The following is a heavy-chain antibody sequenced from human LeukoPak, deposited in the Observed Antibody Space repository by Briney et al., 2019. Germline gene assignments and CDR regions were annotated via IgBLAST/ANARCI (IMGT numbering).Heavy chain of an antibody. Sequence: PGGSLRLSCAASGFTFSDYYMSWIRQAPGKGLEWVSYISSSGSTIYYADSVKGRFTISRDNAKNTLYLQMNSLRAEDTAVYYCARDDYLYCSSTSCYGYYYYMDVWGKGTTVTVSS. CDR1: GFTFSDYY. CDR2: ISSSGSTI. CDR3: ARDDYLYCSSTSCYGYYYYMDV. D-gene: IGHD2-2*01. J-gene: IGHJ6*03. V-gene: IGHV3-11*04.